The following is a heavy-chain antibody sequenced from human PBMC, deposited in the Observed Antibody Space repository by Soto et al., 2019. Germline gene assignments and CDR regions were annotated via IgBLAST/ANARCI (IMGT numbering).Heavy chain of an antibody. CDR2: INHSGST. CDR1: GGSFSGYY. Sequence: PSETLSLTCAVYGGSFSGYYWSWIRQPPGKGLEWIGEINHSGSTNYNPSLKSRVTISVDTSKNQFSLKLSSVTAADTAVYYCARGMGYCSSTSCYRXGQQLAYYYYYMDVWGKGTTVTVSS. V-gene: IGHV4-34*01. J-gene: IGHJ6*03. CDR3: ARGMGYCSSTSCYRXGQQLAYYYYYMDV. D-gene: IGHD2-2*01.